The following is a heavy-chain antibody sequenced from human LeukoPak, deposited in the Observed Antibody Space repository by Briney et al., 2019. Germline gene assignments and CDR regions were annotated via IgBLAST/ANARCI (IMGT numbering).Heavy chain of an antibody. D-gene: IGHD3-10*02. J-gene: IGHJ6*04. Sequence: GGSLRLSSAASGFIFSSDWMHWVRQAPGKGLVWVSRMNSDGSRTSYADSVKGRFTISRDNAKNTLYLQMNSLRAEDTAVYYCAELGTTMIGGVWGKGTTVTISS. V-gene: IGHV3-74*01. CDR1: GFIFSSDW. CDR2: MNSDGSRT. CDR3: AELGTTMIGGV.